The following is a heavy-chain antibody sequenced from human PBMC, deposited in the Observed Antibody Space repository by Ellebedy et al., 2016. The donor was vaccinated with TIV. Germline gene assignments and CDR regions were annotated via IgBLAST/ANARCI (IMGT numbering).Heavy chain of an antibody. D-gene: IGHD5-12*01. CDR3: ARDGDIVATDPQFDY. Sequence: PGGSLRLSCAASGFTFSSYGMHWVRQAPGKGLEWVAVIWYDGSNKYYADSVKGRFTISRDNAKNSLYLQMNSLRAEDTAVYYCARDGDIVATDPQFDYWGQGTLVTVSS. J-gene: IGHJ4*02. CDR2: IWYDGSNK. CDR1: GFTFSSYG. V-gene: IGHV3-33*01.